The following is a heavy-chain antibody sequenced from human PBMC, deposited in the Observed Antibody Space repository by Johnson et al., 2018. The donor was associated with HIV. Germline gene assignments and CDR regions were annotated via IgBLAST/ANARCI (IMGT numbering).Heavy chain of an antibody. CDR3: ARAPYNWNEGLFAAFDM. D-gene: IGHD1-20*01. CDR2: ISNDGSNK. Sequence: QVQLVESGGGLVQPGRSLRLSCAASGFTFSSYAMHWVRQAPGKGLEWVAVISNDGSNKYYADSVKGRFTISRDNSKNTLYLQMNSLRAEDTAVYYCARAPYNWNEGLFAAFDMWGRGTKVTVSS. CDR1: GFTFSSYA. J-gene: IGHJ3*02. V-gene: IGHV3-30*04.